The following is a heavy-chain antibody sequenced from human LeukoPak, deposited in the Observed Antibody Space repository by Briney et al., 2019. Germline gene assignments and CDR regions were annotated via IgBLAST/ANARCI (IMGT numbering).Heavy chain of an antibody. J-gene: IGHJ3*02. CDR2: IYPGDSDM. D-gene: IGHD2/OR15-2a*01. V-gene: IGHV5-51*01. CDR1: GYSFTRNW. CDR3: ARPRGFYGAFDI. Sequence: GESLKISCKGSGYSFTRNWIGWVRQMPGKGLEWMGIIYPGDSDMRYSPSFQGQVTISADNSISTAYLQWSGLKASDTAIYYCARPRGFYGAFDIWGQGTMVTVSS.